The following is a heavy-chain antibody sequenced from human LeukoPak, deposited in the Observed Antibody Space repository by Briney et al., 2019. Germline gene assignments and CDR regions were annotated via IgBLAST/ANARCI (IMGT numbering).Heavy chain of an antibody. CDR2: YNPRGGST. D-gene: IGHD3-22*01. J-gene: IGHJ4*02. CDR3: ARDIDGGGYLTPFDY. Sequence: ASVKVSCKASGGTFSTYGVSWVRQAPGQGLEWMGTYNPRGGSTSYAPNLQGRVTMTSDTSTTTVYMEVSSLRTEDTAMYYCARDIDGGGYLTPFDYWGQGTLVTVSS. V-gene: IGHV1-46*01. CDR1: GGTFSTYG.